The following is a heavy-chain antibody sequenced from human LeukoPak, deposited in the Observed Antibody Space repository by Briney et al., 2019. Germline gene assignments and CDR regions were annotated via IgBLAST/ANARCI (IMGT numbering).Heavy chain of an antibody. Sequence: GGSLRLSCAASGFTFSSYAMNWVRQAPGKGLEWVSAISGTGYTTYYADSVKGRFTIPRDNSKNTLYLQMNSLRAEDTAVYYCARQIGGSHSFDSWGQGTLVTVSS. J-gene: IGHJ4*02. CDR3: ARQIGGSHSFDS. V-gene: IGHV3-23*01. D-gene: IGHD3-10*01. CDR1: GFTFSSYA. CDR2: ISGTGYTT.